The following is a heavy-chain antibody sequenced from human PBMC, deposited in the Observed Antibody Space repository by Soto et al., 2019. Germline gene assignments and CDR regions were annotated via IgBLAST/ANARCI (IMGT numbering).Heavy chain of an antibody. CDR1: GFTFSSYW. CDR2: IKQDGSEK. Sequence: EVQLVESGGGLVQPGGSLRLSCAASGFTFSSYWMSWVRQAPGKGLEWVANIKQDGSEKYYVDSVKGRFTISRDNAKNSLYLQMNSLRAEDTAVYYCARDWSGYSGSYEDYLDYWGQGTLVTVSS. J-gene: IGHJ4*02. D-gene: IGHD1-26*01. CDR3: ARDWSGYSGSYEDYLDY. V-gene: IGHV3-7*05.